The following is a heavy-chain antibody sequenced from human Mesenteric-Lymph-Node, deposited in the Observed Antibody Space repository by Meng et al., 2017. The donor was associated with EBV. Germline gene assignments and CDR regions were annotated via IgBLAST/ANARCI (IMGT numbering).Heavy chain of an antibody. D-gene: IGHD3-9*01. J-gene: IGHJ4*02. Sequence: GAGPCLVRPSGTLSLICAVPGAFISTTNWWSCVRQSPGKGLEWIGEIYHRGNNNYNPSLMSRAAISADTSKNQFSLKLNSVTAADTAVYYCARAGGLTGFPHGAFDLWSPGTLVTVSS. CDR2: IYHRGNN. CDR3: ARAGGLTGFPHGAFDL. V-gene: IGHV4-4*02. CDR1: GAFISTTNW.